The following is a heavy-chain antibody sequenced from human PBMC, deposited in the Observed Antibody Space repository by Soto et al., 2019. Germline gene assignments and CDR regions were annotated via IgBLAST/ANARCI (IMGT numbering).Heavy chain of an antibody. CDR1: GFTFSNAW. CDR2: IKSKTDGGTT. D-gene: IGHD3-3*01. J-gene: IGHJ6*02. CDR3: TTLSITIFGVVLMDV. V-gene: IGHV3-15*07. Sequence: PGGSLRLSCAASGFTFSNAWMNWVRQAPGKGLEWVGRIKSKTDGGTTDHAAPVKGRFTISRDDSKNTLYLQMNSLKTEDTAVYYCTTLSITIFGVVLMDVWGQGTTVTVSS.